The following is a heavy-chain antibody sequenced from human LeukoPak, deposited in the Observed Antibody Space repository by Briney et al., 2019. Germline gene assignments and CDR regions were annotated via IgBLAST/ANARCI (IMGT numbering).Heavy chain of an antibody. J-gene: IGHJ6*03. D-gene: IGHD6-19*01. Sequence: SETLSLTCAVYGGSFSGYYWSWIRQPPGKGLEWIGEINHSGSTNYNPSLKSRVTISVDTSKNQFSLKLSSVTAADTAVYYCARLQAPKAPGIAVAGRYRNYYYYYMDVWGKGTTVTISS. CDR2: INHSGST. CDR1: GGSFSGYY. CDR3: ARLQAPKAPGIAVAGRYRNYYYYYMDV. V-gene: IGHV4-34*01.